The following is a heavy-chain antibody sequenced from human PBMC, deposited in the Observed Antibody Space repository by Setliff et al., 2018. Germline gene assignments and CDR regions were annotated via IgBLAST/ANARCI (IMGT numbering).Heavy chain of an antibody. V-gene: IGHV4-59*01. Sequence: PSETLSLTCNVSGGSISSYSWSWIRQAPGKGLEWIGYLHYSGNTNYNPSLKSRVTISVDTSKNQFSLKLSSVTAADTAVYFCARGYYNFLSGYYTPYYFDYWGQGTLVTVSS. CDR3: ARGYYNFLSGYYTPYYFDY. J-gene: IGHJ4*02. CDR1: GGSISSYS. CDR2: LHYSGNT. D-gene: IGHD3-3*01.